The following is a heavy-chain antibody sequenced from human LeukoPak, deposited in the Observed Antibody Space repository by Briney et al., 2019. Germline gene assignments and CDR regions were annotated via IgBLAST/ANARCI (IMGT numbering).Heavy chain of an antibody. CDR2: IQYDGSSE. Sequence: GGSLRLSCATSGFTFTYYAMHWVRQAPGKGLEWVSTIQYDGSSEFCTDSVKGRFSVSRDNSKNTVYLQMNSLRGDDTAVYYCSKDRKDTWSFDDWGQGTLVIVSS. CDR3: SKDRKDTWSFDD. J-gene: IGHJ4*02. CDR1: GFTFTYYA. D-gene: IGHD2-8*02. V-gene: IGHV3-30*02.